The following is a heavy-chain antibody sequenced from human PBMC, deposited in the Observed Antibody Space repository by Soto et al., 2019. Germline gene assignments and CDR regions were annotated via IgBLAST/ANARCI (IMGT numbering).Heavy chain of an antibody. CDR3: ATYYWGPTSCYHEASYGMEG. CDR1: GLTFSSYS. V-gene: IGHV3-21*01. CDR2: ISSSSSYK. D-gene: IGHD2-2*01. J-gene: IGHJ6*02. Sequence: PGGSLRLSCAASGLTFSSYSMNWVRQAPGKGLEWVSSISSSSSYKFYADSVKGRFTISRDNAKNSLYLQMSSLRAEDTAVYYWATYYWGPTSCYHEASYGMEGWGQRTTVAGS.